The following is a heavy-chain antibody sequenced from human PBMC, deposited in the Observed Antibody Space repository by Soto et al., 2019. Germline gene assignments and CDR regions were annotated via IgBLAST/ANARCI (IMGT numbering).Heavy chain of an antibody. CDR1: GFTFDDYT. V-gene: IGHV3-43*01. J-gene: IGHJ6*02. Sequence: GGSLRLSCAASGFTFDDYTMHWVRQAPGKGLEWVSLISWDGGSTYYADSVKGRFTISRDNSKNSLYLQMNSLRTEDTALYYCAKDIENLERFGVAIRLGGMDVWGQGTTVTVSS. CDR2: ISWDGGST. CDR3: AKDIENLERFGVAIRLGGMDV. D-gene: IGHD3-3*01.